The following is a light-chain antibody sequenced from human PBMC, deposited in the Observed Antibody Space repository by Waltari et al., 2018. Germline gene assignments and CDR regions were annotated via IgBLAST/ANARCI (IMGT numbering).Light chain of an antibody. V-gene: IGLV3-19*01. CDR2: GKN. CDR3: NSRDSSGNHR. J-gene: IGLJ3*02. CDR1: SLRSYY. Sequence: SSELTQDPAVSVALGQTVRITCQGASLRSYYASWYQQKPGQAPVLVIYGKNNRPSGIPDRFSGSSSGNTASLTITGAQAEDEADYYCNSRDSSGNHRFGGGTKLTVL.